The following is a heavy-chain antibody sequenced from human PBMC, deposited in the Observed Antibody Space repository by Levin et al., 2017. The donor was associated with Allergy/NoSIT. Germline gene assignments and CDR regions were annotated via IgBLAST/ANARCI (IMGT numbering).Heavy chain of an antibody. CDR3: ARGIYCRSASCSIVFDP. V-gene: IGHV3-48*01. Sequence: PGGSLRLSCAASGFTFSSYSMNWVRQAPGKGLEWVSYCSSSSTTIYYADSVKGRFIISRDNAKNSLYLQMNSLRVEDTAVYYCARGIYCRSASCSIVFDPWGQGTLVTVSS. CDR2: CSSSSTTI. D-gene: IGHD2-2*01. CDR1: GFTFSSYS. J-gene: IGHJ5*02.